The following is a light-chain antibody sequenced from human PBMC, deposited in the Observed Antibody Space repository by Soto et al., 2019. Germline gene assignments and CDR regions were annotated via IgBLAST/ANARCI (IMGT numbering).Light chain of an antibody. Sequence: QSVLTQPPSASGSPGQSVTISCTGTSSDVGGYNYVSWYQQHPGKAPKLMIYEVSKRPSGVPDRFSGSKSGNTASLTVSGLQAEDEADYYCCSYAGSNNFPYVFGSGTKRTVL. CDR1: SSDVGGYNY. CDR3: CSYAGSNNFPYV. J-gene: IGLJ1*01. CDR2: EVS. V-gene: IGLV2-8*01.